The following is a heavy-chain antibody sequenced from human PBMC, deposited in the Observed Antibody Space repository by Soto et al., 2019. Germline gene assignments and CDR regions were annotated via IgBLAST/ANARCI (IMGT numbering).Heavy chain of an antibody. CDR3: AHTVSPLEYYSDSGSYLSWFDP. CDR1: GFSLSTSGVG. Sequence: QITLKESGPTLVKPTQTLTLTCTFSGFSLSTSGVGVGWIRQPPGKALEWLALIYWKDDERYTPSLQSRLTITKDTPKNQVVLTMTSMDPVDTATYSCAHTVSPLEYYSDSGSYLSWFDPWGQGILVTVSS. CDR2: IYWKDDE. D-gene: IGHD3-10*01. V-gene: IGHV2-5*01. J-gene: IGHJ5*02.